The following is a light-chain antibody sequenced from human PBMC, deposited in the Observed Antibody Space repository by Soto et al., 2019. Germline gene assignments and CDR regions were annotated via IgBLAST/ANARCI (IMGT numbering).Light chain of an antibody. CDR2: SNN. V-gene: IGLV1-44*01. CDR1: SSKIGSNA. Sequence: QSWLTQPPAASLTPGPRVTISCSGSSSKIGSNAVNWYQQVPGTAPKHLIDSNNQRPSGVPDRFSGSKSGTSASLAISGLQADDEADYYCAAWHASLDTLYVFGTGPKVTVL. J-gene: IGLJ1*01. CDR3: AAWHASLDTLYV.